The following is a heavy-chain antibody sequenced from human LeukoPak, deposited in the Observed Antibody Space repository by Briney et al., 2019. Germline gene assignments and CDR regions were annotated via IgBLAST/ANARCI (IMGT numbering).Heavy chain of an antibody. CDR2: IIPIFGTA. J-gene: IGHJ4*02. D-gene: IGHD1-26*01. Sequence: SVKVSCKASGGTFSSYAISWVRQAPGQGLEWMGRIIPIFGTANYAQKFQGRVTITTDESTSTAYMELSSLRSENTAVYYCARDHFPYSGSYSFEPFDYWGQGTLVTVSS. V-gene: IGHV1-69*05. CDR1: GGTFSSYA. CDR3: ARDHFPYSGSYSFEPFDY.